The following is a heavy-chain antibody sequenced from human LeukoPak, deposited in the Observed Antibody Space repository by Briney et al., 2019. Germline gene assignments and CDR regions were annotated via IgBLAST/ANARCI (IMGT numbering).Heavy chain of an antibody. D-gene: IGHD5-12*01. V-gene: IGHV3-23*01. CDR2: ISGSGGST. Sequence: GGSLRLSCAASGSTFSSYAMSWVRQAPGKGLVWVSAISGSGGSTYYADSVKGRFTISRDNSKNTLYLQMNSLRAEDTAVYYCAKGEWLRFFDPWGQGTLVTVSS. CDR3: AKGEWLRFFDP. J-gene: IGHJ5*02. CDR1: GSTFSSYA.